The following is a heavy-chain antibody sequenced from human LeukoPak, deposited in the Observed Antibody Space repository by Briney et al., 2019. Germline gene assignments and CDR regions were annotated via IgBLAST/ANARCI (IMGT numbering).Heavy chain of an antibody. CDR1: GGSFSTYY. CDR2: VNHSGST. J-gene: IGHJ6*02. Sequence: SETLSLTCAVYGGSFSTYYWSWIRQPPGKGLEWIGEVNHSGSTNYNPSLKSRVTISVDTSKNQFSLKLSSVTAADTAVYYCAHGMDVWGQGTTVTVSS. V-gene: IGHV4-34*01. CDR3: AHGMDV.